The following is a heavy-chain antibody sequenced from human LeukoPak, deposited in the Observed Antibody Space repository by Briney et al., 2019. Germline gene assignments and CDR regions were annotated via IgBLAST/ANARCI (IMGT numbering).Heavy chain of an antibody. CDR1: GYSFTSSW. Sequence: GESLKISCKGSGYSFTSSWISWVRQMPGKGLEWMGRIDPGDSFIKYNPSFQGHVTISVDKSISTAYLQWSSLRASGTAMYYCARDEGGVSSWVSHWGQGTLVTVSS. CDR2: IDPGDSFI. V-gene: IGHV5-10-1*01. J-gene: IGHJ4*02. CDR3: ARDEGGVSSWVSH. D-gene: IGHD2-8*02.